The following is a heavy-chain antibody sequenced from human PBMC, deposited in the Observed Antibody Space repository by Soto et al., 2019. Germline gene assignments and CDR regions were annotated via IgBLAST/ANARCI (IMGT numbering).Heavy chain of an antibody. Sequence: SETLSLTCTVSGGSISSGDYYWSWIRQPPGKGLEWIGYIYHSGNTYYNPSLKSRVTISVDTSKNQFSLKLGSVTAADTAVYYCARERPDGARLDPWGQGTLVT. CDR2: IYHSGNT. J-gene: IGHJ5*02. V-gene: IGHV4-30-4*01. D-gene: IGHD6-6*01. CDR1: GGSISSGDYY. CDR3: ARERPDGARLDP.